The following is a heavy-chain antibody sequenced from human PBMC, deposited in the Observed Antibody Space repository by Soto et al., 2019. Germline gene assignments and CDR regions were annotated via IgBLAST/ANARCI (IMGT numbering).Heavy chain of an antibody. V-gene: IGHV4-34*01. CDR3: ARSLYYDILTGYYHYGMDV. CDR1: GGSFSGYY. J-gene: IGHJ6*02. CDR2: INHSGST. Sequence: SETLSLTCAVYGGSFSGYYWSWIRQPPGKGLGWIGEINHSGSTNYNPSLKSRVTISVDTSKNQFSLKLSSVTAADTAVYYCARSLYYDILTGYYHYGMDVWGQGTTVTVSS. D-gene: IGHD3-9*01.